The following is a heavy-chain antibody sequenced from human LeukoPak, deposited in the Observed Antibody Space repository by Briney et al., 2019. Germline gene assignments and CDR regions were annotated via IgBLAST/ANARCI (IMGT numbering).Heavy chain of an antibody. CDR2: ISSSGSTI. J-gene: IGHJ6*04. V-gene: IGHV3-48*03. CDR3: ARDVVRGVYGMDV. CDR1: GFTFSSYE. Sequence: GGSLRLSCAASGFTFSSYEMNWARQAPGKGLEWVSYISSSGSTIYYADSVKDRFTISRDNAKNSLYLQMNSLRAEDTAVYYCARDVVRGVYGMDVWGKGTTVTVSS. D-gene: IGHD3-10*01.